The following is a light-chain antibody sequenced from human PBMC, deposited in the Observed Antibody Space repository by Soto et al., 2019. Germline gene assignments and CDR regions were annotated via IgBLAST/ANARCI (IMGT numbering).Light chain of an antibody. J-gene: IGKJ2*01. CDR3: QQSYASPLT. V-gene: IGKV1-39*01. Sequence: DIQMTQSPSSLSWSVGDIVGITCRSSQTIANYLIWYQHRPGKAPKVLIYAASNLKIGVPSRFSGSGSGTDFPLTISNLQPEDSATYYCQQSYASPLTFGIGTKVDIK. CDR2: AAS. CDR1: QTIANY.